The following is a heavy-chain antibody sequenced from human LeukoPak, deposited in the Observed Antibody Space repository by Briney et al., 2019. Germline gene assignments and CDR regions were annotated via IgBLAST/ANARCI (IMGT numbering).Heavy chain of an antibody. CDR1: GDSISSSSSY. Sequence: SETLSLTCTVSGDSISSSSSYWGWLRQPPGEGLVWIGSIYHSGSTYYNPSIKSRVTISVDKSKNQFSLKLSSVTAADTAVYYCASEKPPDYDFWSGYYLFDYWGQGTLVTVSS. J-gene: IGHJ4*02. CDR3: ASEKPPDYDFWSGYYLFDY. D-gene: IGHD3-3*01. CDR2: IYHSGST. V-gene: IGHV4-39*07.